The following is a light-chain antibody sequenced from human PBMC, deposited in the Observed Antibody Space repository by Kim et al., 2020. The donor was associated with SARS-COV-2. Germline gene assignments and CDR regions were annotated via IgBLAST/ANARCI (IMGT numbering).Light chain of an antibody. CDR1: KLGEKY. CDR2: QDF. CDR3: QAWDSGSVV. J-gene: IGLJ2*01. Sequence: SYELTQPPSVSVSPGQTVSITCSGDKLGEKYSCWYQQKSGQSPVLVIYQDFKRPSGIPERFSGSNFGNTATLTISGTQAVDEADYYCQAWDSGSVVFGGGTQLT. V-gene: IGLV3-1*01.